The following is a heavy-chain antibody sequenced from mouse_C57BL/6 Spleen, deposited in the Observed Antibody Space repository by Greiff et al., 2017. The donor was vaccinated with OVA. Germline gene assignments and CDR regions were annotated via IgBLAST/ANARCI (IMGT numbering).Heavy chain of an antibody. CDR1: GFSFNTYA. D-gene: IGHD2-2*01. Sequence: EVQLVESGGGLVQPKGSLKLSCAASGFSFNTYAMNWVRQAPGKGLEWVARIRSKSNNYATYYADSVKDRFTISRDDSESMLYLQMNNLKTEDTAMYYCVRHNGYLPFAYWGQGTLVTVSA. V-gene: IGHV10-1*01. CDR2: IRSKSNNYAT. CDR3: VRHNGYLPFAY. J-gene: IGHJ3*01.